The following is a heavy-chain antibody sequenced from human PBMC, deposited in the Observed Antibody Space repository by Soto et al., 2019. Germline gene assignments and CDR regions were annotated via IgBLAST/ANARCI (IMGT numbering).Heavy chain of an antibody. J-gene: IGHJ4*02. D-gene: IGHD6-19*01. V-gene: IGHV3-23*01. Sequence: GESLRLSCAASGFTFSSYAMSWVRQAPGKGLEWVSAISGSGGSTYYADSVKGRFTISRDNSKNTLYLQMNSLRAEDTAVYYCAKDKTGSSGWYYFDGYFDYWGQGTLVTVSS. CDR3: AKDKTGSSGWYYFDGYFDY. CDR1: GFTFSSYA. CDR2: ISGSGGST.